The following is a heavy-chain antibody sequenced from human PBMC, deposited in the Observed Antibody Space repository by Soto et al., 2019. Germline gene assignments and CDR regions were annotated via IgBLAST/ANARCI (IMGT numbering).Heavy chain of an antibody. J-gene: IGHJ3*02. Sequence: EVQLVESGGGLVQPGGSLRLSCAASGFTFSSYDMHWVRQVRGEGLEWVSGIGSTGDTYYPDSVKGRFIISRENAKNSLYLQMNSLRAGDTAGYYCARGVAADGGEAFDIWCQGTMVIVSS. CDR1: GFTFSSYD. D-gene: IGHD6-13*01. CDR2: IGSTGDT. CDR3: ARGVAADGGEAFDI. V-gene: IGHV3-13*01.